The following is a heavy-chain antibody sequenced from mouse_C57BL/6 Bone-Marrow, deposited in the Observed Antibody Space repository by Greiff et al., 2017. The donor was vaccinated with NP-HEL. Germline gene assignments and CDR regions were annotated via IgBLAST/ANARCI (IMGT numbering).Heavy chain of an antibody. J-gene: IGHJ2*01. CDR3: ARRPSLTTVVATRDY. CDR1: GYTFTSYW. D-gene: IGHD1-1*01. CDR2: IHPNRGST. V-gene: IGHV1-64*01. Sequence: VQLQQPGAELVKPGASVKLSCKASGYTFTSYWMHWVKQRPGQGLEWIGMIHPNRGSTNYNEKFKSKATLTVDKSSSTAYMQLSSLTSEDSAVYYCARRPSLTTVVATRDYWGQGTTLTVSS.